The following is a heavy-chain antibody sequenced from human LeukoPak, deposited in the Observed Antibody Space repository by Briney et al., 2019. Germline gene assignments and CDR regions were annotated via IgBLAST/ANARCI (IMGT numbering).Heavy chain of an antibody. Sequence: GGSLRLSCAASGFTVSSNCMSWVRQAPGKGLEWVSVIYGGGSTYYADSVKGRFTISRDNSKNTLYLQMNSLRAEDTAVYYCARLVMEAAGTPFDYWGQGTLVTVSS. CDR2: IYGGGST. CDR3: ARLVMEAAGTPFDY. CDR1: GFTVSSNC. V-gene: IGHV3-53*01. J-gene: IGHJ4*02. D-gene: IGHD6-13*01.